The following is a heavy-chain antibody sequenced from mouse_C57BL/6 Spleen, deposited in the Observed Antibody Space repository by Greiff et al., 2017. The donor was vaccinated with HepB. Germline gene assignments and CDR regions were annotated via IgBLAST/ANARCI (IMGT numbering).Heavy chain of an antibody. Sequence: VQLQQPGAELVKPGASVKLSCKASGYTFTSYWMHWVKQRPGQGLEWIGMIHPNSGSTNYNEKFKSKATLTVDKSSSTAYMQLSSLTSEDSAVYYCARSHDGYPIAWFAYWGQGTLVTVSA. V-gene: IGHV1-64*01. CDR3: ARSHDGYPIAWFAY. CDR1: GYTFTSYW. D-gene: IGHD2-3*01. CDR2: IHPNSGST. J-gene: IGHJ3*01.